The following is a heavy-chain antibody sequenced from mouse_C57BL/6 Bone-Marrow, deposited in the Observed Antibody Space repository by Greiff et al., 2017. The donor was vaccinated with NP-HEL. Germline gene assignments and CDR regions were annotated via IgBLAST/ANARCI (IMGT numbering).Heavy chain of an antibody. J-gene: IGHJ1*03. D-gene: IGHD1-1*01. Sequence: EVQVVESGGGLVKPGGSLKLSCAASGFTFSSYAMSWVRQTPEKRLEWVATISDGGSYTYYPDNVKGRFTISRDNAKNNLYLQMSHLKSEDTAMYYCARGYYYGSSGYFDVWGTGTTVTVSS. CDR3: ARGYYYGSSGYFDV. CDR2: ISDGGSYT. V-gene: IGHV5-4*01. CDR1: GFTFSSYA.